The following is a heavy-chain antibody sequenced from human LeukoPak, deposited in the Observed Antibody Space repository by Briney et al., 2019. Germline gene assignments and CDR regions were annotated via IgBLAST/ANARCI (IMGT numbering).Heavy chain of an antibody. J-gene: IGHJ4*02. CDR3: ARGGRSYYDSSGYYYS. V-gene: IGHV4-34*01. CDR1: GGSCSDYY. D-gene: IGHD3-22*01. Sequence: PSETLSLTCTVYGGSCSDYYWSWIRQPPGKGLEWIGEINHSGSTNYSPSLKSRVTISVDTSNNQFSLKLSSVTAADTAVYYCARGGRSYYDSSGYYYSWGQGILVTVSP. CDR2: INHSGST.